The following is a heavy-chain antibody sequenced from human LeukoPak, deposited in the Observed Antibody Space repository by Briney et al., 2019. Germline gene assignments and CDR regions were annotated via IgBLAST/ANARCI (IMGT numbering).Heavy chain of an antibody. CDR1: GGSISSGSYY. D-gene: IGHD3-9*01. CDR3: AREAYFDWLLGPYNWFDP. Sequence: PSETLSLTCTVSGGSISSGSYYWSWIRQPAGKGLEWIGRIYTSGSNNYNPSLKSRVTISVDTSKNQFSLKLSSVTAADTAVYYCAREAYFDWLLGPYNWFDPWGQGTLVTVSS. CDR2: IYTSGSN. V-gene: IGHV4-61*02. J-gene: IGHJ5*02.